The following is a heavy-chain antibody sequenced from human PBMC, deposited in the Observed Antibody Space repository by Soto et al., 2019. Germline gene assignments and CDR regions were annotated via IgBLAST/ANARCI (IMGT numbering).Heavy chain of an antibody. D-gene: IGHD3-9*01. J-gene: IGHJ3*01. CDR1: GFSFSSYW. CDR3: ARSPGGYYID. CDR2: INTDGSST. Sequence: EVQLVESGGGLVQPGGSLRLSCADSGFSFSSYWMHWVRQGPGKGLVWVARINTDGSSTNYADSVKGRITISRDNAKNTLYLRMNSLRAEDTAVYYCARSPGGYYIDWGQGTMVTVSS. V-gene: IGHV3-74*01.